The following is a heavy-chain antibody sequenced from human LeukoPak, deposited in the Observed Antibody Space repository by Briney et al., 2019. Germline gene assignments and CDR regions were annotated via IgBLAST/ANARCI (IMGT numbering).Heavy chain of an antibody. CDR1: GFTFSSYA. CDR2: ISGSGGST. D-gene: IGHD2-2*01. J-gene: IGHJ6*02. Sequence: GGSLRLSCAASGFTFSSYAMSWVRQAPGKGLEWVSAISGSGGSTYYADSVKGRFTISRDNSKNTLYLQMNSLRAEDTAVYYCAKDHCSSTSCYFSGMDVWGQGTTVAVSS. V-gene: IGHV3-23*01. CDR3: AKDHCSSTSCYFSGMDV.